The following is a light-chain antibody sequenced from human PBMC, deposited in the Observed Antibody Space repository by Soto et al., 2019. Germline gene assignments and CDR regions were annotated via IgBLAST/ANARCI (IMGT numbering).Light chain of an antibody. V-gene: IGKV3-11*01. Sequence: EIVLTQSPATLSLSPGERATLSCRASQSVSSYLAWYQQKPGQAPRLLIYDASNRATGIPARCSGSGSGTDVTLTISSLQHEDFAVDYCQQRSNWLSITFGQGTRLEI. CDR1: QSVSSY. CDR2: DAS. CDR3: QQRSNWLSIT. J-gene: IGKJ5*01.